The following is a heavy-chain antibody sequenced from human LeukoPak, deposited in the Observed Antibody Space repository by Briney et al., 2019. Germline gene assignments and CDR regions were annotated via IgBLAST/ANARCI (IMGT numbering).Heavy chain of an antibody. Sequence: PGGSLRLSCVASGFTFSTYWMSWVRQAPGKGLEWMANIKQDGSEKYYVGSVKGRFTISRDNAKNSLYLQMNSLRAEDTAVYYCAKDRRWRTTRAAFDIWGQGTMVTVSS. V-gene: IGHV3-7*01. D-gene: IGHD5-24*01. CDR2: IKQDGSEK. CDR3: AKDRRWRTTRAAFDI. CDR1: GFTFSTYW. J-gene: IGHJ3*02.